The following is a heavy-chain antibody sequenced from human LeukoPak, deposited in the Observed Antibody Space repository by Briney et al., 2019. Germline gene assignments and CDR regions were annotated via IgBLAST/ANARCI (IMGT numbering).Heavy chain of an antibody. CDR1: GGSISNYY. V-gene: IGHV4-59*01. CDR3: ARRGSFNWFDP. J-gene: IGHJ5*02. D-gene: IGHD3-10*01. CDR2: IYYSGTT. Sequence: SETLSLTCTVSGGSISNYYWNWIRQPPGKGPEWIGYIYYSGTTNYNPSLKSRVTISVDTSKNQFSLKLSSVTAADTAVYYCARRGSFNWFDPWGQGTLVTVSS.